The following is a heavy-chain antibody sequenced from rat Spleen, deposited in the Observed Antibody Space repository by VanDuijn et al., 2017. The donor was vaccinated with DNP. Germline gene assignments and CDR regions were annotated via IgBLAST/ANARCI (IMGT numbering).Heavy chain of an antibody. Sequence: EVQLVESGGGLVQPGRSLKLSCAASGFTFSDYHMAWVRQAPKKGLEWVASISYESSSTYYGDSVKGRSTISRDDAKSTLYLQMNSLRSEDTATYYCARQLYLPLFDYGGQGVMVTVSS. V-gene: IGHV5-22*01. J-gene: IGHJ2*01. D-gene: IGHD1-2*01. CDR2: ISYESSST. CDR3: ARQLYLPLFDY. CDR1: GFTFSDYH.